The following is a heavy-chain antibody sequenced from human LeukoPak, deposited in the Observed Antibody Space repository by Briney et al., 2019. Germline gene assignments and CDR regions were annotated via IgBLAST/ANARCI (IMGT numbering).Heavy chain of an antibody. CDR2: ISGSGGST. J-gene: IGHJ4*02. CDR1: GFTFSSYA. Sequence: PGGSLRLSCAASGFTFSSYAMSWVRQAPGKGLEWVSAISGSGGSTYYADSVKGRFTISRDNSKNTLYLQMNSLRAEDTAVYYCVKVGRGGDYYFDYWGQGILVTVSS. V-gene: IGHV3-23*01. D-gene: IGHD3-10*01. CDR3: VKVGRGGDYYFDY.